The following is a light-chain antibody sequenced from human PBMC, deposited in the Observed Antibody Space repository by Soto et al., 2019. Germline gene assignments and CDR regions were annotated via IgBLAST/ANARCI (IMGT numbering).Light chain of an antibody. CDR1: QSVLYSSNNKNY. CDR3: QQYYSTPYT. V-gene: IGKV4-1*01. J-gene: IGKJ2*01. CDR2: WAS. Sequence: DIVMTQSPDSLAVSLGERATINCKSSQSVLYSSNNKNYLAWYQQKPGQPPKLLIYWASTRESGVPDRFSGSGSGTDFTLTISSLQAEDVAVYSCQQYYSTPYTLGQGTKVDIK.